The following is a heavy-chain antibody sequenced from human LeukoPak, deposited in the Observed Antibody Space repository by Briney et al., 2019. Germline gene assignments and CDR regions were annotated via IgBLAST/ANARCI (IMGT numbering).Heavy chain of an antibody. CDR3: ASGYYYDSSGYEEDAFDI. CDR2: ISSSSSYI. CDR1: GFTLSNFA. J-gene: IGHJ3*02. D-gene: IGHD3-22*01. Sequence: PGGSLRLSCAASGFTLSNFAMTWVRQAPGKGLEWVSSISSSSSYIYYADSVKGRFTISRDNAKNSLYLQMNSLRAEDTAVYYCASGYYYDSSGYEEDAFDIWGQGTMVTVSS. V-gene: IGHV3-21*01.